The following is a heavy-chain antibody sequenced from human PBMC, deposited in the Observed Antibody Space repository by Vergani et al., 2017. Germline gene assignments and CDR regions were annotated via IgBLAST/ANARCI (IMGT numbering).Heavy chain of an antibody. V-gene: IGHV3-23*01. CDR2: ISGGGNNA. CDR1: GFTFSSYA. D-gene: IGHD4-17*01. J-gene: IGHJ4*02. Sequence: EVQLSESGGGLVQPGGSLRLSCAASGFTFSSYAMSWVRQAPGKGREWVSGISGGGNNAYYADSVKGRFTISRDNSKNTLYLQMNSLRVEDTAVYYCAKDPDSTVTTFFDYWGQGTLVTVSS. CDR3: AKDPDSTVTTFFDY.